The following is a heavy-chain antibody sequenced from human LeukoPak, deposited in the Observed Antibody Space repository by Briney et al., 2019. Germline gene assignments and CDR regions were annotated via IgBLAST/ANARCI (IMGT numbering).Heavy chain of an antibody. CDR3: AKDRGYGDYYYGMDV. J-gene: IGHJ6*02. CDR1: GFTFSSYA. D-gene: IGHD5-18*01. CDR2: ISASGASS. V-gene: IGHV3-23*01. Sequence: GGSLRLSCAASGFTFSSYAMSWVRQAPGKGLEWVSGISASGASSYYADSVKGRFTISRDNSKNTLFLQMDSLRAEDTADYYSAKDRGYGDYYYGMDVWGQGTTVTVSS.